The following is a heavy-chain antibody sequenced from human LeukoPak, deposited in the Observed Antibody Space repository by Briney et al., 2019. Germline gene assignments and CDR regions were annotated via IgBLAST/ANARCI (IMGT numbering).Heavy chain of an antibody. CDR3: ARHDPVITLSSYYYGMDV. Sequence: GGSLRLSCAASGFTFSTHSMNWVRQAPGKGLGWVSSISTSSTYIYYAHSVKGRFTISRDNAKNSLYLQMNSLRAEDTAVYYCARHDPVITLSSYYYGMDVWGPGTTVTVSS. CDR1: GFTFSTHS. CDR2: ISTSSTYI. V-gene: IGHV3-21*01. D-gene: IGHD1-20*01. J-gene: IGHJ6*02.